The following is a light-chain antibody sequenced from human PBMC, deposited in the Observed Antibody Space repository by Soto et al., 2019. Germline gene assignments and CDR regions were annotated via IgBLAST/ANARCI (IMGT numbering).Light chain of an antibody. CDR3: QQYFSYPYT. J-gene: IGKJ2*01. CDR2: AAA. V-gene: IGKV1-8*01. CDR1: QDISSY. Sequence: AIRMTQSPSSFSASTGDRVTITCRASQDISSYLAWYQQKVGKAPKLLIYAAATLQRGAPSRFSCSGSGTDFTLTISRQQSEDFSTYYCQQYFSYPYTFGQGTKLEI.